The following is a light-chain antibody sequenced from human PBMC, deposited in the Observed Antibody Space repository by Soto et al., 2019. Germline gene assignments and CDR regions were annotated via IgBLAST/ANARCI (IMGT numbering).Light chain of an antibody. V-gene: IGKV3-15*01. J-gene: IGKJ3*01. CDR3: QHYNNWPFT. CDR2: AAS. CDR1: QKVANN. Sequence: EVRMKKSPATLSVSPGERATLSCRASQKVANNLDWYQQKPGQAPRLLIYAASTRAAGIPDRFSGSGSGTEFTLTITSLQSEDFAVYYCQHYNNWPFTFGHGTKVDIK.